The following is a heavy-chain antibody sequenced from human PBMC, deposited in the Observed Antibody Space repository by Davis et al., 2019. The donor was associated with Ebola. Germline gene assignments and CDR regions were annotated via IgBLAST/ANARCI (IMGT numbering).Heavy chain of an antibody. CDR1: GFAVSNKY. V-gene: IGHV3-11*01. Sequence: GGSLRLSCAASGFAVSNKYMSWIRQAPGKGLEWLSYISTSGSTIYYPDSVKGRFTISRDNAKNSLYLQMNSLRAEDTAVYYCARIMTTVTTGWFDPWGQGTLVTVSS. D-gene: IGHD4-17*01. CDR3: ARIMTTVTTGWFDP. J-gene: IGHJ5*02. CDR2: ISTSGSTI.